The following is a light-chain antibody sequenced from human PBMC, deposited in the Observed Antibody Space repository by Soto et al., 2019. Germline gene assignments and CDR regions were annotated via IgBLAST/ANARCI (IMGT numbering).Light chain of an antibody. CDR3: QQYGSSGT. CDR2: GAS. V-gene: IGKV3-15*01. CDR1: QSINRY. J-gene: IGKJ1*01. Sequence: EIVMTQSPASLSVSPRETATLSCRASQSINRYLAWYQHKPGQAPRLLIHGASTRATGVPARFSGSGSGTDFTLTISRLEPEDFAVYYCQQYGSSGTFGQGTKVDIK.